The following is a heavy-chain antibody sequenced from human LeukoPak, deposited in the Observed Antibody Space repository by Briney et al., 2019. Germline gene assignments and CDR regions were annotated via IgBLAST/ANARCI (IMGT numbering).Heavy chain of an antibody. CDR1: GFTFSSYW. D-gene: IGHD2-15*01. V-gene: IGHV3-74*01. Sequence: GGSLRLSCAASGFTFSSYWMHWVRQAPGKGLVWVSRINSDGSSTNYADSVKGRFTISRDNAKNTLYLQMNSLRAEDTAVYYCAREERGYCSGGSCYLSSFDYWGQGTLVTVSS. J-gene: IGHJ4*02. CDR2: INSDGSST. CDR3: AREERGYCSGGSCYLSSFDY.